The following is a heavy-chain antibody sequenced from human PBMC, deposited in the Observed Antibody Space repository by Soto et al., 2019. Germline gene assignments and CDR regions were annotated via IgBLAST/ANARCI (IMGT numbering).Heavy chain of an antibody. CDR1: GGFISSSSYY. Sequence: ASETLFLTCTVSGGFISSSSYYWGWIRQPPGKGLEGIGRIYYSGSTYYNPSLKSRVAISLDTSKSQFSLKLTSVTATDTAVYYCSCHGFGALQGLVDFWGQGTTVIVSS. CDR2: IYYSGST. CDR3: SCHGFGALQGLVDF. V-gene: IGHV4-39*07. D-gene: IGHD3-10*01. J-gene: IGHJ6*02.